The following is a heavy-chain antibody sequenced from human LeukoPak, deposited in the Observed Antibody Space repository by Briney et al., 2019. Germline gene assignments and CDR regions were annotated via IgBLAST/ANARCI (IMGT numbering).Heavy chain of an antibody. J-gene: IGHJ6*02. CDR1: GGSISCYY. D-gene: IGHD3-22*01. CDR2: FYYSWST. CDR3: ARLPSYYDSSGYLVPGYYGMDV. Sequence: SETLSLTCSVGGGSISCYYGSWIRQPPGEGLGWIGYFYYSWSTSYNPSLKSRVTISVDTSKNPFSLKLSSVTAADTAVYYCARLPSYYDSSGYLVPGYYGMDVWGQGTTVTVSS. V-gene: IGHV4-59*08.